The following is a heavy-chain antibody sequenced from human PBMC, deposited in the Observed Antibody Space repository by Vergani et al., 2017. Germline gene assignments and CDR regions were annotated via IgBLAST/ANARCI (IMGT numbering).Heavy chain of an antibody. V-gene: IGHV3-30*18. CDR1: GFTFSSYG. J-gene: IGHJ4*02. D-gene: IGHD3/OR15-3a*01. CDR2: ISYDGSNK. Sequence: QVQLVESGGGVFQPGRSLRLSCAASGFTFSSYGMHWVRQAPGKGLEWVAVISYDGSNKYYADSVKGRFTISRDNSKNTLYLQMNSLRAEDTAVYYCAKDIRDVIFGTSEPDYWGQGTLVTVSS. CDR3: AKDIRDVIFGTSEPDY.